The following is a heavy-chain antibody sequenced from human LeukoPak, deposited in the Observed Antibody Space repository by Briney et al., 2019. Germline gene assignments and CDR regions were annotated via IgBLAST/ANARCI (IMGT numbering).Heavy chain of an antibody. CDR1: GFTFSSYS. Sequence: GGSPRLSCAASGFTFSSYSMNWVRQAPGKGLEWVSLIYSGGTTYYADSVKGRFTISRDNSKNTLYLQMNSLRAEDTAVYYCARRAGGYSHPYDYWGQGILVTVSS. D-gene: IGHD4-23*01. V-gene: IGHV3-53*01. CDR3: ARRAGGYSHPYDY. CDR2: IYSGGTT. J-gene: IGHJ4*02.